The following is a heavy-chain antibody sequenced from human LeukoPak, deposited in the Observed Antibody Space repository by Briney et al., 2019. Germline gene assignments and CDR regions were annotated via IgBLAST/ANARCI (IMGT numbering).Heavy chain of an antibody. V-gene: IGHV3-23*01. Sequence: PGGSLRLSCAASGFTFSSYDMSWVRQAPGKGLEWVSDISSSGGTTYYADSVKGRFTISRDNAKNTLHLQMNSLRAEDTAVYYCARDSIGTYYDFWSGYLAVYYFDYWGQGTLVTVSS. CDR1: GFTFSSYD. CDR2: ISSSGGTT. J-gene: IGHJ4*02. CDR3: ARDSIGTYYDFWSGYLAVYYFDY. D-gene: IGHD3-3*01.